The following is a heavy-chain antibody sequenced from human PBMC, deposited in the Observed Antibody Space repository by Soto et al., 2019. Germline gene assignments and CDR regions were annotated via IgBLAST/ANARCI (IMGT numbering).Heavy chain of an antibody. D-gene: IGHD3-10*01. V-gene: IGHV3-30-3*01. CDR1: GFIFSDYS. J-gene: IGHJ4*02. CDR3: ARSKYSYGSGRHCDY. Sequence: GGSLRLSCAASGFIFSDYSMHWVRQAPGKGLGWLAIVSHDGNNKYYADSVKGRFSISRDISKSTLYVQMNSLRAEDTAVYYCARSKYSYGSGRHCDYWGQGTQVTVSS. CDR2: VSHDGNNK.